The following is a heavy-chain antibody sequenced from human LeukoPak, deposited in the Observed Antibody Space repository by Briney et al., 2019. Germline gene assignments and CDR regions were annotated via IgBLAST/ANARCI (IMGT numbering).Heavy chain of an antibody. CDR1: GFTFSRYW. CDR3: ARDAMSTGGAFDI. V-gene: IGHV3-7*01. Sequence: GGSLRLSCAASGFTFSRYWMTWVRQAPGQGLDWVANINQDGSEKHYVDPVKGRFTISRDNAKNSLYLQMDSLRAEDTALYYCARDAMSTGGAFDIWGQGTRVTVSP. CDR2: INQDGSEK. J-gene: IGHJ3*02. D-gene: IGHD2-8*02.